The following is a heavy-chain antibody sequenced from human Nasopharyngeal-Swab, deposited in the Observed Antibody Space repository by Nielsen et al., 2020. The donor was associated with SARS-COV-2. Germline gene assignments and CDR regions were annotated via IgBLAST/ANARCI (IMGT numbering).Heavy chain of an antibody. J-gene: IGHJ4*02. V-gene: IGHV1-3*01. Sequence: ASVKVSCKASGYTFTSYAMHWVRQAPGQRLEWMGWINAGNGNTKYSQKFQGRVTITRDTSASTAYMELSSLRSDDTAVYYCAREDRGYCSGGSCYKNFDYWGQGTLVTVSS. CDR2: INAGNGNT. D-gene: IGHD2-15*01. CDR1: GYTFTSYA. CDR3: AREDRGYCSGGSCYKNFDY.